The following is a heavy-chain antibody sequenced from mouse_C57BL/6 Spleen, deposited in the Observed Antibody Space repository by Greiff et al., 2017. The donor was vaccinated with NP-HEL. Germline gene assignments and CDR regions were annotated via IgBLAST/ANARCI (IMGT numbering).Heavy chain of an antibody. CDR3: ANWDYGSSHYAMDY. V-gene: IGHV1-7*01. CDR1: GYTFTSYW. D-gene: IGHD1-1*01. CDR2: INPSSGYT. J-gene: IGHJ4*01. Sequence: LVESGAELAKPGASVKLSCKASGYTFTSYWMHWVKQRPGQGLEWIGYINPSSGYTKYNQKFKDKATLTADKSSSTAYMQLSSLTYEDSAVYYCANWDYGSSHYAMDYWGQGTSVTVSS.